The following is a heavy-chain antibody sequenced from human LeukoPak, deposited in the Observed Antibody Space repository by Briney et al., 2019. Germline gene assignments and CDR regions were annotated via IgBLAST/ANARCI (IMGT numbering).Heavy chain of an antibody. CDR2: INPSGGST. CDR1: GYTFTSYY. J-gene: IGHJ4*02. V-gene: IGHV1-46*01. Sequence: ASVKVSCKASGYTFTSYYMHWVRQAPGQGLEWMGIINPSGGSTNYAQKFQGRDTMTRDTSTSTVYMELSSLRSEDTAVYYCARDGKWVAAAGTAEVLGRPLYYFDYWGQGTLVTVSS. D-gene: IGHD6-13*01. CDR3: ARDGKWVAAAGTAEVLGRPLYYFDY.